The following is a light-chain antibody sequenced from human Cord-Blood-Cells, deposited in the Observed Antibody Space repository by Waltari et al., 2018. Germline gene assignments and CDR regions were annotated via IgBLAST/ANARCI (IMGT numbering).Light chain of an antibody. J-gene: IGKJ4*01. CDR2: GTS. CDR3: QQYGSSPLT. V-gene: IGKV3-20*01. Sequence: EIVLTQSPGTLSLSPGERATLSCRASQSVSSSYLAWYQQKPGQAARLLIYGTSSRATGIPDRCSGSGSGTDFTLTISRLEPEDFAVYYCQQYGSSPLTFGGGTKVEIE. CDR1: QSVSSSY.